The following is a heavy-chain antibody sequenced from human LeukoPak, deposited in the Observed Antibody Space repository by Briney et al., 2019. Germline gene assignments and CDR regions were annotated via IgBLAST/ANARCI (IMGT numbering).Heavy chain of an antibody. CDR2: ISSSSSTI. V-gene: IGHV3-48*01. Sequence: GGSLRLSCAASGFSFSSFSMNWVRQAPGKGLEWVSYISSSSSTIYYADSVKGRFTISRDNGKNSLFLHMNSLTAEDTAVYYCARDYGGDFDYCGQGTLVAVSS. CDR3: ARDYGGDFDY. J-gene: IGHJ4*02. CDR1: GFSFSSFS. D-gene: IGHD2-21*01.